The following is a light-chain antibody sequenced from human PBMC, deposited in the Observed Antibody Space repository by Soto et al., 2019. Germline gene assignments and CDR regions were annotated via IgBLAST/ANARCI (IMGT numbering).Light chain of an antibody. CDR1: SSDVGGYNY. Sequence: QSALTQPASVSGSPGQSITISCTGTSSDVGGYNYVSWYQQHPGKAPKLMIYEVSYRPSGVSNRFSGSKSGNTASLTISGLQADDEADYYCSSYTSSSTQVFGTGTKLTVL. CDR3: SSYTSSSTQV. CDR2: EVS. V-gene: IGLV2-14*01. J-gene: IGLJ1*01.